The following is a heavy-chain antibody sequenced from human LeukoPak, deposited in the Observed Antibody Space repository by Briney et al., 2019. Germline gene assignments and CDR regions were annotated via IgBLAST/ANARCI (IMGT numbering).Heavy chain of an antibody. Sequence: GGSLRLSCATSGFYFSDFHMNWVRQAPGKGLEWVSYINPGGSTMYYADSVEGRFTISRDNAKSSLYLQMNSLRAEDTAVYYCARDVAVAAIDYWGQGTLVTVSS. V-gene: IGHV3-11*01. D-gene: IGHD6-19*01. J-gene: IGHJ4*02. CDR3: ARDVAVAAIDY. CDR2: INPGGSTM. CDR1: GFYFSDFH.